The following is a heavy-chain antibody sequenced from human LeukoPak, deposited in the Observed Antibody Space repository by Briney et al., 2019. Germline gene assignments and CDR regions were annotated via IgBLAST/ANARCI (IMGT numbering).Heavy chain of an antibody. CDR2: IYPGDSDT. CDR1: EYSFSSYW. V-gene: IGHV5-51*01. D-gene: IGHD2-2*01. Sequence: GESLKISCKGSEYSFSSYWVAWVRQMPGKGLEWMGIIYPGDSDTRYRPSFQGQVTISADKSISTAYLQWSSLKASDTAIYYCARVLRDIVVVPPCGWFDPWGQGTLVTVSS. J-gene: IGHJ5*02. CDR3: ARVLRDIVVVPPCGWFDP.